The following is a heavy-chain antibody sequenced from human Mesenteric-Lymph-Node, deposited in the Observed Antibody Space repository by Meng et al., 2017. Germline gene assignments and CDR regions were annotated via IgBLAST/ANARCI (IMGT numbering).Heavy chain of an antibody. Sequence: QLQESGSELVRPSQTLSLTCAVSGDSITSGDYSWTWIRQPPGKGLEWIGYIYHGVNIYYTPSLRSRVTISVDKSRNQFSLKLTSVSAADTAVYYCVRDTRRGGGWFDPWGQGTLVTVSS. D-gene: IGHD3-10*01. CDR2: IYHGVNI. CDR3: VRDTRRGGGWFDP. J-gene: IGHJ5*02. CDR1: GDSITSGDYS. V-gene: IGHV4-30-2*01.